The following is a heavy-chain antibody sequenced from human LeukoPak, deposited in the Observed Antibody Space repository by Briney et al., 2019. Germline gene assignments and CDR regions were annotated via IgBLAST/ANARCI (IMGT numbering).Heavy chain of an antibody. Sequence: PGGSLRLSCAASGFTFSSYGMSWVRQAPGKGLEWVSAISGSGGSTYYADSVKGRFTISRDNSKNTLYLQMNSLRAEDTAVYYCAKDQNYYDVFQYWGQGTLVTVSS. CDR3: AKDQNYYDVFQY. V-gene: IGHV3-23*01. J-gene: IGHJ1*01. D-gene: IGHD3-22*01. CDR1: GFTFSSYG. CDR2: ISGSGGST.